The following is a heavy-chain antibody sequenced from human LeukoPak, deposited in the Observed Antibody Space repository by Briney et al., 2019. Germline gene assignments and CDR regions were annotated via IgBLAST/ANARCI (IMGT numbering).Heavy chain of an antibody. V-gene: IGHV4-34*01. Sequence: PSETLSLTCAVYGGSFSGYYWSWIRQPPGKGLEWIGEINHSGSTNYNPSLKSRVTISVDTSKNQFSLKLSSVTAADTAVYYCARLDCSSTSCYFIDYWGQGTLVPVSS. CDR3: ARLDCSSTSCYFIDY. CDR1: GGSFSGYY. J-gene: IGHJ4*02. CDR2: INHSGST. D-gene: IGHD2-2*01.